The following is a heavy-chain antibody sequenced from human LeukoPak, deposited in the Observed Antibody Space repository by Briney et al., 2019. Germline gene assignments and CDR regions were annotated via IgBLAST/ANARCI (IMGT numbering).Heavy chain of an antibody. CDR3: ARQVQLLGYIDF. J-gene: IGHJ4*02. D-gene: IGHD1-1*01. CDR2: IYPGDSDT. CDR1: GYSFTTYW. Sequence: GKSLKISCKGSGYSFTTYWIGWVRQMPGKGLEWMGIIYPGDSDTRYSPSFQGQVTISVDKSISTAHLQWSSLKASDTAMYYCARQVQLLGYIDFWGQGTLVTVSS. V-gene: IGHV5-51*01.